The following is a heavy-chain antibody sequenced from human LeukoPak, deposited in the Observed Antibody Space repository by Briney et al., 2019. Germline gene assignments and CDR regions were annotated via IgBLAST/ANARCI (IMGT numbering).Heavy chain of an antibody. D-gene: IGHD3-22*01. Sequence: GGSLRLSCAASGFTFSSYGMHWVRQAPGKGLEWVAFIRYDGSNKYYADSVKGRFTISRDNSKNTLYLQMNSLRAEDTAVYYCAKTPYYYDSSPNWFDPWGQGTLVTVYS. CDR1: GFTFSSYG. J-gene: IGHJ5*02. CDR3: AKTPYYYDSSPNWFDP. V-gene: IGHV3-30*02. CDR2: IRYDGSNK.